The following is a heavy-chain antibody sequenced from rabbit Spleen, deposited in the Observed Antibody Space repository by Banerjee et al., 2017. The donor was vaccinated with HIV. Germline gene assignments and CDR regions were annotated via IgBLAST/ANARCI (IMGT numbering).Heavy chain of an antibody. CDR3: ARDTASSFSSYGMDL. Sequence: QLVESGGGLVQPGGSLKLSCKASGFDFSTYSMSWVRQAPGKGLEWIGYIVPIFGVTYYANWVNGRFTISSHNAQNTLYLQLNSLTAADTATYFCARDTASSFSSYGMDLWGRGTLVTVS. D-gene: IGHD8-1*01. CDR2: IVPIFGVT. J-gene: IGHJ6*01. V-gene: IGHV1S7*01. CDR1: GFDFSTYS.